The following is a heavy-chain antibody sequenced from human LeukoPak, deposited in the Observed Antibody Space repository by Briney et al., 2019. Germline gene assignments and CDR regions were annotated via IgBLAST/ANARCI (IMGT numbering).Heavy chain of an antibody. V-gene: IGHV3-15*01. CDR2: IKSKTDGGTT. Sequence: PGGSLRLSCAASGFTFSNAWMSWVRQAPGKGLEWVGRIKSKTDGGTTDYAAPVKGRFTISRDDSKNTLYLQMNSLKIEDTAVYYCTTPIIVGATFDATDYWGQGTLVTVSS. CDR3: TTPIIVGATFDATDY. D-gene: IGHD1-26*01. CDR1: GFTFSNAW. J-gene: IGHJ4*02.